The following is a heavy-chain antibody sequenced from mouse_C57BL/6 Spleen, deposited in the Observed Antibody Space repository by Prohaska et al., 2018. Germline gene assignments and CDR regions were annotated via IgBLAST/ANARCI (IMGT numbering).Heavy chain of an antibody. Sequence: GGGLVKPGGSLKLSCAASGFTFSDYGMHWVRQAPEKGLEWVAYISSGSSTIYYADTVKGRFTISRDNAKNTLFLQMTSLRSEDTAMYYCARDYYGNFYAMDYWGQGTSVTVSS. CDR3: ARDYYGNFYAMDY. CDR1: GFTFSDYG. CDR2: ISSGSSTI. J-gene: IGHJ4*01. D-gene: IGHD2-1*01. V-gene: IGHV5-17*01.